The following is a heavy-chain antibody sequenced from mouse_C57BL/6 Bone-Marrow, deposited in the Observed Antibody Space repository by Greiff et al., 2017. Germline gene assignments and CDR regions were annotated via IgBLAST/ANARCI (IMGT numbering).Heavy chain of an antibody. V-gene: IGHV1-54*01. CDR2: INPGSGGT. D-gene: IGHD2-1*01. CDR1: GYAFTNYL. J-gene: IGHJ1*03. CDR3: ARSIYYGPYWYFDV. Sequence: QVQLQQSGAELVRPGTSVKVSCKASGYAFTNYLIEWVKQRPGQGLEWIGVINPGSGGTNYNEKFKGKATLTADKSSSTAYMQFSSLTSEDSAVYYCARSIYYGPYWYFDVWGTGTTVTVAS.